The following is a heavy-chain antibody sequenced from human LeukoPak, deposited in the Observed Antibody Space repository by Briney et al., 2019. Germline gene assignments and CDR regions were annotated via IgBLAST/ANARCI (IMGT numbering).Heavy chain of an antibody. CDR1: GFTFNTYA. CDR3: FREGGD. CDR2: ISGGGTST. V-gene: IGHV3-23*01. Sequence: GGSLRLSCAASGFTFNTYAMGWVRQAPGKGLEWVSVISGGGTSTYYADSVKGRFTISRDNSKNTLYLQMNSLRAEDTAIYYCFREGGDWGQGTLVTVSS. D-gene: IGHD3-10*01. J-gene: IGHJ4*02.